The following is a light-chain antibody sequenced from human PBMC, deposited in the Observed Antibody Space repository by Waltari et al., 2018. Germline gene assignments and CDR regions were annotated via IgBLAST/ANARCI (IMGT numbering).Light chain of an antibody. Sequence: DIQMTQSPSTLSASVGDRVTITCRASQTISSWVAWYQQKPGKAPTLLIYDASSLESGVPSRFSGSGSGTEFTLTISSLQPDDFAIYYCQQYNSYLRTFGGGTKVEIK. CDR1: QTISSW. CDR3: QQYNSYLRT. V-gene: IGKV1-5*01. J-gene: IGKJ4*01. CDR2: DAS.